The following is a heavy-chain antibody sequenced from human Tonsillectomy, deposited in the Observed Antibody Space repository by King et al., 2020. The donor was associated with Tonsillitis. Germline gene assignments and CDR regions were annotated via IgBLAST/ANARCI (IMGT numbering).Heavy chain of an antibody. CDR2: IKQDGSEK. D-gene: IGHD6-19*01. Sequence: VQLVESGEDLVQPGGSLRLSCAASGFTFSNYWMSWVRQAPEKGLEWVANIKQDGSEKYYVASVKGRFTISRDNAKNSLYLQMNSLRAEDTAVYYCATTMWGPAISAWFDYWGQGTLVTVSS. CDR3: ATTMWGPAISAWFDY. J-gene: IGHJ4*02. CDR1: GFTFSNYW. V-gene: IGHV3-7*03.